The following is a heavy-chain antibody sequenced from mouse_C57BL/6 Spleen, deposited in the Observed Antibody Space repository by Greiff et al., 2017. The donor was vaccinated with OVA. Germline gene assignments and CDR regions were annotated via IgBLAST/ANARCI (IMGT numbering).Heavy chain of an antibody. CDR3: AKGEELGPFDY. Sequence: QVQLQQSGAELVKPGASVKLSCKASGYTFTSYWMQWVKQRPGQGLEWIGEIDPSDSYTNYNQKFKGKATLTVDTSSSTAYMQLSSLTSEDAAVYYCAKGEELGPFDYWGQGTTLTVSS. CDR2: IDPSDSYT. V-gene: IGHV1-50*01. D-gene: IGHD4-1*01. J-gene: IGHJ2*01. CDR1: GYTFTSYW.